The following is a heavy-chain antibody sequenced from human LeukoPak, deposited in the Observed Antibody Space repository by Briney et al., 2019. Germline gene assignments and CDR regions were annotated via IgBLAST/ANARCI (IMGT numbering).Heavy chain of an antibody. CDR2: IYHSGNT. Sequence: PSETLSLICDVSGYSISSGYFWGWIRRPPGKGLEWIGTIYHSGNTYYNPSLKSRVTMSVDTSKNQFSLKLSSVTAADTAVYYCARGGQWLPFDYWGQGTLVTVSS. J-gene: IGHJ4*02. CDR1: GYSISSGYF. V-gene: IGHV4-38-2*01. D-gene: IGHD6-19*01. CDR3: ARGGQWLPFDY.